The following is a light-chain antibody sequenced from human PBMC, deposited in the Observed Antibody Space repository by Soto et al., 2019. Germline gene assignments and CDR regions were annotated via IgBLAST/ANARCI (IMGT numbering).Light chain of an antibody. V-gene: IGKV1-5*03. Sequence: DIQMTQSPSTLSASVGDRVTITCRACQSISSWLAWYQQKPGKAPKLLIYKASSLEGGIPSRFSGSGSETEFTLTISSLQPEDFATYYCQQYNSYQYTFGQGTKVDIK. CDR1: QSISSW. CDR2: KAS. J-gene: IGKJ2*01. CDR3: QQYNSYQYT.